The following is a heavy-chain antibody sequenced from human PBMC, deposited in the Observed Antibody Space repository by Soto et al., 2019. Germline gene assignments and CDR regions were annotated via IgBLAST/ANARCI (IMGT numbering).Heavy chain of an antibody. CDR1: GFTFSSYG. CDR3: AKLGVEMATTPHFDY. CDR2: ISYDGSNK. V-gene: IGHV3-30*18. D-gene: IGHD1-1*01. Sequence: QVQLVESGGGVVQPGRSLRLSCAASGFTFSSYGMHWVRQAPGKGLEWVAVISYDGSNKYYADSVKGRFTISRDNSKNTRYLHMNTLRAEDTAVYYCAKLGVEMATTPHFDYWGQGTLVTVAS. J-gene: IGHJ4*02.